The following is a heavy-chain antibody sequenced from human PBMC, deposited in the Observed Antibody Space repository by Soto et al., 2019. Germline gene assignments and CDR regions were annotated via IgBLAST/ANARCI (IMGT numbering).Heavy chain of an antibody. Sequence: ASVKVSCKASGYTFTSYDIYWVRQATGQGLEWMGWMNPNTGNSGYAQKFQGRVTMASDTSRSTAPMKLSTLRSEDPAVNYFARRAGTNGWHGFGAEEYYFDFWGQGTLVTVSP. CDR3: ARRAGTNGWHGFGAEEYYFDF. D-gene: IGHD3-3*01. CDR2: MNPNTGNS. CDR1: GYTFTSYD. J-gene: IGHJ4*02. V-gene: IGHV1-8*01.